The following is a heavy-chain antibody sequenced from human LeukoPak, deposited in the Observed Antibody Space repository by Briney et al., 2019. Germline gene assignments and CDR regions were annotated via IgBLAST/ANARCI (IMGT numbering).Heavy chain of an antibody. J-gene: IGHJ4*02. V-gene: IGHV1-46*01. CDR1: GYTFTSYY. CDR2: INPSGGST. Sequence: ASVQVSCKASGYTFTSYYMHWVRQAPGQGLEWMGIINPSGGSTSYAQKFQGRVTMTRDTSTSTVYMELSSLRSEDTAVYYCARAFEMATITAYYFDYWGQGTLVTVSS. D-gene: IGHD5-24*01. CDR3: ARAFEMATITAYYFDY.